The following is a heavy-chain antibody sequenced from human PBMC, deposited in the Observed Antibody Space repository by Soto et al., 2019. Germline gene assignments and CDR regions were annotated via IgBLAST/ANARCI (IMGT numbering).Heavy chain of an antibody. CDR3: ARVAAAGAGAVAGSDYYYYGMDV. D-gene: IGHD6-13*01. CDR2: INHSGST. V-gene: IGHV4-34*01. J-gene: IGHJ6*02. CDR1: GGSFSGYY. Sequence: SETLSLTCAVYGGSFSGYYWSWIRQPPGKGLEWIGEINHSGSTNYNPSLKSRVTISVDTSKNQFSLKLSSVTAADTAVYYCARVAAAGAGAVAGSDYYYYGMDVWGQGTTVTVSS.